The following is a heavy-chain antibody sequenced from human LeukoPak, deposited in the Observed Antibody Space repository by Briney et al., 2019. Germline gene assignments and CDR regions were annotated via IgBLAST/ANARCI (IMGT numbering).Heavy chain of an antibody. D-gene: IGHD4-17*01. Sequence: GGSLRLSCAASGFTFSNYAVSWVRQAPGKGLQWVSTIGGGGDNRYYEDSVKGRFTISRDNSRNTVYLQVHGLRADDTAVYYCARNSYGDYWFFDLWGRGTLVTVSS. CDR3: ARNSYGDYWFFDL. J-gene: IGHJ2*01. CDR2: IGGGGDNR. V-gene: IGHV3-23*01. CDR1: GFTFSNYA.